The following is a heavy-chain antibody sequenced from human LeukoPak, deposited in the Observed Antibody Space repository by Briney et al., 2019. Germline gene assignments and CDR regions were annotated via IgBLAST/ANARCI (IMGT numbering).Heavy chain of an antibody. CDR3: ARSGSIAAPFDP. CDR2: FNPENGNT. J-gene: IGHJ5*02. CDR1: GYSFVGYG. V-gene: IGHV1-18*01. D-gene: IGHD6-6*01. Sequence: ASVKVSCKASGYSFVGYGITWVRRAPGQGLEWMGWFNPENGNTNYAQKVQGRVTMTADTSTSTSYMELRSLRSDDTAVYYCARSGSIAAPFDPWGQGTLVTVSS.